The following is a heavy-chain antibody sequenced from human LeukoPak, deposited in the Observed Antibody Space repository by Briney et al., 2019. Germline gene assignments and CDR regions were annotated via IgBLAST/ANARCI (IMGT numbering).Heavy chain of an antibody. CDR3: ARDHYYDSSGPSFDY. V-gene: IGHV3-48*04. CDR2: VSISSGTI. CDR1: GFTFTGHN. D-gene: IGHD3-22*01. J-gene: IGHJ4*02. Sequence: PGGSLRLSCAASGFTFTGHNMNWVRQAPGKGLEWVSFVSISSGTIYYADSVKGRFSISRDNAKNSLYLQMNSLRAEDTAVYYCARDHYYDSSGPSFDYWGQGTLVTVSS.